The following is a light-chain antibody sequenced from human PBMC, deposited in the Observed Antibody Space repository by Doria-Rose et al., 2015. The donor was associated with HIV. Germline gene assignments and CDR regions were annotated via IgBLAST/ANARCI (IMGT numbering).Light chain of an antibody. CDR3: HQYGTSWT. CDR2: DGS. J-gene: IGKJ1*01. CDR1: HCSSSTY. Sequence: EIVLTQSPRPPSLSPGERATLSCRATHCSSSTYLAWYQQKPGQAPSLLIYDGSTRATGIPDRFSASGSGTDFTLTINRLEPEDFALYYCHQYGTSWTFGQGTKVEI. V-gene: IGKV3-20*01.